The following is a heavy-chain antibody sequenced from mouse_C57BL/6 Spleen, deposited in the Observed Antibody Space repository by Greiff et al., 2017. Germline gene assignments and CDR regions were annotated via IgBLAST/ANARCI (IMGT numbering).Heavy chain of an antibody. D-gene: IGHD1-1*01. Sequence: QVQLQQPGAELVKPGASVKLSCKASGYTFTSYWMQWVKQRPGQGLEWIGEIDPSDSYTNYNQKFKGKATLTVDTSSSTAYMQLSSLTSEDSAVYYCARTGGSSSWFAYWGQGTLVTVSA. J-gene: IGHJ3*01. V-gene: IGHV1-50*01. CDR3: ARTGGSSSWFAY. CDR1: GYTFTSYW. CDR2: IDPSDSYT.